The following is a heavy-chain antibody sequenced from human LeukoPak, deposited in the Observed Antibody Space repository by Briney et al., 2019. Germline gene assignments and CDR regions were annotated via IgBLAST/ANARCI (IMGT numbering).Heavy chain of an antibody. CDR1: GGSISSYY. CDR2: IYYSGST. V-gene: IGHV4-59*01. J-gene: IGHJ6*02. Sequence: RSSETLSLTCTVSGGSISSYYWSWIRQPPGKGLEWIGYIYYSGSTNYNPSLKSRVTISVDTSKNQFSLKLSSVTAADTAVYYCARGHRTSSAYHCNAMDVWGQGTRVTVSS. D-gene: IGHD2-8*01. CDR3: ARGHRTSSAYHCNAMDV.